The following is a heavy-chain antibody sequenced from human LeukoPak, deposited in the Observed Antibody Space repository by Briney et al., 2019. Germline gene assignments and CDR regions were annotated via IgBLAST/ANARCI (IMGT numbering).Heavy chain of an antibody. Sequence: GGSLRLSCAASAFTFSSYGMHWVRQAPGKGLEWVALISYDGSDKDYAKSVKGRFTISRDNSKNTLYLQMKSLRSEDTAVYYCARSGIQLWGFFDYWGQGTLVTVSS. V-gene: IGHV3-30*03. CDR1: AFTFSSYG. CDR3: ARSGIQLWGFFDY. J-gene: IGHJ4*02. CDR2: ISYDGSDK. D-gene: IGHD5-18*01.